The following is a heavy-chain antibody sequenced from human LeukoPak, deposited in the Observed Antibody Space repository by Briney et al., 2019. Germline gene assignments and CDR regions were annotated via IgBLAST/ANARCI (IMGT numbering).Heavy chain of an antibody. CDR2: MNPNSGAT. CDR3: ARDQTDQDDALDI. D-gene: IGHD1-1*01. J-gene: IGHJ3*02. Sequence: ASVKVSCKASGYTFTSYTINWVRQAPGQGLEWMGWMNPNSGATNYAQKFQGRVTMTRDTSISTAYMELSRVTSDDTAVYYCARDQTDQDDALDIWGLGTLVTVSS. CDR1: GYTFTSYT. V-gene: IGHV1-2*02.